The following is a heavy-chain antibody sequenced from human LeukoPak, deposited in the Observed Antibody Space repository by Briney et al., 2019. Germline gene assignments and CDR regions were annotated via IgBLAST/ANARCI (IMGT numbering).Heavy chain of an antibody. CDR2: IYSGGST. D-gene: IGHD1-1*01. V-gene: IGHV3-53*01. CDR1: GFTVSSNY. CDR3: ERDRVNWNVVGGLFDY. Sequence: GGSLRLFCAASGFTVSSNYMSWVRQAPGKGLEWVSLIYSGGSTSYADSVEGRFTFSRDNSKTTLYLQMNSLRAEDAAVYYCERDRVNWNVVGGLFDYGGQGNLVTVSA. J-gene: IGHJ4*02.